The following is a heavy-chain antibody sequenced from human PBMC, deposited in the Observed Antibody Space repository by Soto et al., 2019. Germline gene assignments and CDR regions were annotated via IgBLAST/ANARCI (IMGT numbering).Heavy chain of an antibody. CDR1: GFTFTRYS. Sequence: GGSLRLSCAASGFTFTRYSMNWVRQAPGKGLEWVSSISSTTNYIYYADSMKGRFTVSRDNAKNSVYLEMNSLSAEDTAVYYCARESEDLTSNFDYWGQGTLVTAPQ. J-gene: IGHJ4*02. CDR2: ISSTTNYI. V-gene: IGHV3-21*01. CDR3: ARESEDLTSNFDY.